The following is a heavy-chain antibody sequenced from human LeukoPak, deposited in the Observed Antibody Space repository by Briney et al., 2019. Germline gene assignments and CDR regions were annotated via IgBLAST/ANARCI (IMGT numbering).Heavy chain of an antibody. Sequence: ASVKVSRKASGYTFTSYGISWMRQAPGQGLEWVGWIGTYNGNTDYPQKLQGRVTLTTDTSTSTAYMELRSLRSDDTAVYYCSRDGGLYWGQGTLVTVSS. D-gene: IGHD3-16*01. CDR1: GYTFTSYG. CDR2: IGTYNGNT. CDR3: SRDGGLY. V-gene: IGHV1-18*01. J-gene: IGHJ4*02.